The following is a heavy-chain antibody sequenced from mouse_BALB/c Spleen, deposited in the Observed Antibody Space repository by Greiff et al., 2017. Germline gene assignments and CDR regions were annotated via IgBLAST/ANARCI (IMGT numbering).Heavy chain of an antibody. Sequence: EVKLMESGGGLVKPGGSLKLSCAASGFTFSSYAMSWVRQTPEKRLEWVATISSGGSYTYYPDSVKGRFTISRDNAKNTLYLQMSSLRSEDTAMYYCARHYGYDYAMDYWGQGTSVTVSS. V-gene: IGHV5-9-3*01. CDR3: ARHYGYDYAMDY. CDR1: GFTFSSYA. CDR2: ISSGGSYT. D-gene: IGHD2-2*01. J-gene: IGHJ4*01.